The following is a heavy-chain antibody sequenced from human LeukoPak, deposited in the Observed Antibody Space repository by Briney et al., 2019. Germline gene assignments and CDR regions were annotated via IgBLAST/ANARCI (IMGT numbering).Heavy chain of an antibody. Sequence: GASVRVSSTGSGYAFNTDGINWVRQAPGQGLEFMGWISPDNGHTNYAQNLQARVTMTTDTPTRTAYLELRSLRSDDTAVYYCATGPVYSYDYWGQGTLVTVSS. D-gene: IGHD4-11*01. CDR1: GYAFNTDG. J-gene: IGHJ4*02. CDR3: ATGPVYSYDY. CDR2: ISPDNGHT. V-gene: IGHV1-18*01.